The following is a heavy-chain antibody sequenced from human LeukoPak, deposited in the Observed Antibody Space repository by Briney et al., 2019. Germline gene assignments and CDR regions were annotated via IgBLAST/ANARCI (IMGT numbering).Heavy chain of an antibody. CDR3: ARDVYDSSSSQDYFDS. CDR2: IFNDGNNP. V-gene: IGHV3-30*19. CDR1: GFTFSSYG. Sequence: GGSLRLSCAASGFTFSSYGMHWARQAPGKGLEWVAIIFNDGNNPYYAESVKGRFTVSRDNSKKTLYLQMSSLRSEDTAVYYCARDVYDSSSSQDYFDSWGQGTLVTVSS. D-gene: IGHD6-6*01. J-gene: IGHJ4*02.